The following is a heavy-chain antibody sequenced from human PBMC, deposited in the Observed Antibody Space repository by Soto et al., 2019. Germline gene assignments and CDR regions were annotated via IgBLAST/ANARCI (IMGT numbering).Heavy chain of an antibody. D-gene: IGHD5-12*01. Sequence: GGSLRLSCAASGFTFSSYAMSWVRQAPGKGLEWVSAISGSGGSTYYADPVKGRFTISRDNSKNTQYLQMNSLTAEDTAVYYCAKGYSGYDFGPWGQGTLVTVSS. CDR2: ISGSGGST. CDR1: GFTFSSYA. V-gene: IGHV3-23*01. CDR3: AKGYSGYDFGP. J-gene: IGHJ5*02.